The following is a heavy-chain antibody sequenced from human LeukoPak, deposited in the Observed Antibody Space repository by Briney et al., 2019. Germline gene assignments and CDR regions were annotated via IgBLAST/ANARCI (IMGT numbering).Heavy chain of an antibody. V-gene: IGHV4-34*01. CDR1: GGSISSYY. Sequence: SGTLSLTCTVSGGSISSYYWGWIRQPPGKGLEWIGEINHSGSTNYNPSLKSRVTISVDTSKNQFSLKLSSVTAADTAVYYCARKCSSTSCYNYWGQGTLVTVSS. D-gene: IGHD2-2*01. J-gene: IGHJ4*02. CDR2: INHSGST. CDR3: ARKCSSTSCYNY.